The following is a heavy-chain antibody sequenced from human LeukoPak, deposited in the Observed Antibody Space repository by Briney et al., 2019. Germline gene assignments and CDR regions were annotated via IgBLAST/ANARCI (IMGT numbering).Heavy chain of an antibody. D-gene: IGHD5-18*01. J-gene: IGHJ6*02. CDR2: IYTSGST. V-gene: IGHV4-4*07. CDR3: ARAPGYGLGDYYYYGMDV. CDR1: GGSISSYY. Sequence: PSETLSLTCTVSGGSISSYYWSWIRQPAGKGLKWIGRIYTSGSTNYNPSLKSRVTMSVDTSKNQFSLKLSSVTAADTAVYYCARAPGYGLGDYYYYGMDVWGQGTTVTVSS.